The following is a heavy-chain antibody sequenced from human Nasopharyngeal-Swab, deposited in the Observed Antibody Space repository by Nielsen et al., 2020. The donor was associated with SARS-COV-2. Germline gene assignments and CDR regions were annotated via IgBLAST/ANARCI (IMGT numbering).Heavy chain of an antibody. V-gene: IGHV3-53*01. CDR3: ARGSFDYYYGMDA. CDR2: IYSGGST. Sequence: GGSLRLSCAASGFTVSSNYMSWVRQAPGKGLEWVSVIYSGGSTYYADSVKGRFTISRDNSKNTLYLQMNSLRAEDTAVYYCARGSFDYYYGMDAWGQGTTVTVSS. CDR1: GFTVSSNY. J-gene: IGHJ6*02.